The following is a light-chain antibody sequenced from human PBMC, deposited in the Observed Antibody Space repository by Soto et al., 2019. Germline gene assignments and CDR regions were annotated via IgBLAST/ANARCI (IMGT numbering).Light chain of an antibody. V-gene: IGKV1-9*01. CDR1: RAISTN. Sequence: DIQLTQSPSFLSASVGDRVTITCRASRAISTNLAWYQQEPGKAPKLVIYAASTLQSGVPSRVSGSGSGTEFTLTVSSLQPEDFAAYYCQHLNGYPRTFGQGTKVEIK. CDR2: AAS. CDR3: QHLNGYPRT. J-gene: IGKJ1*01.